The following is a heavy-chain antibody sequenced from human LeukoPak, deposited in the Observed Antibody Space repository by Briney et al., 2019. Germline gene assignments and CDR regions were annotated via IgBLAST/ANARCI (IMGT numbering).Heavy chain of an antibody. V-gene: IGHV1-3*04. CDR2: ITTGRGET. D-gene: IGHD3-10*01. CDR3: ARDWTKYYYGSGSLADVFPFQH. J-gene: IGHJ1*01. CDR1: GYTFTDYA. Sequence: ASVKVSCKASGYTFTDYALHWVRQAPGQSLEWMGWITTGRGETRYSQEFQRRITFTRDTSASTAYMELRSLRSDDTAVYYCARDWTKYYYGSGSLADVFPFQHWGQGTLVTVSS.